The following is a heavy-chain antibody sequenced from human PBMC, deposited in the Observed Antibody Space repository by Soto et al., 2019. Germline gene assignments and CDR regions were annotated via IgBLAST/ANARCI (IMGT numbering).Heavy chain of an antibody. J-gene: IGHJ4*02. D-gene: IGHD3-22*01. CDR1: GGSISSGDYY. CDR3: AREAYYYDSSGQMNDY. Sequence: QVQLQESGPGLVKPSQTLSLTCTVSGGSISSGDYYWSWIRQPPGKGLEWIGYIYYSGSTYYNPSLKSRVTISVDTSKNQFSLKLSSVTAADTAVYYCAREAYYYDSSGQMNDYWGQGTLVTVSS. CDR2: IYYSGST. V-gene: IGHV4-30-4*01.